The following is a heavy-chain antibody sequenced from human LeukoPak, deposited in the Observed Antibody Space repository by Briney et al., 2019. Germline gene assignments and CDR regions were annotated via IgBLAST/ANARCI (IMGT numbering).Heavy chain of an antibody. J-gene: IGHJ3*02. CDR1: GFSLSTSGVG. CDR2: IYWNDDK. D-gene: IGHD2-2*01. CDR3: AHEEYQLLFSAFDI. Sequence: SGPTLVKPTQTLTLTCTFSGFSLSTSGVGVGWIRQPPGKALEWLALIYWNDDKRYSPSLKSRLTITKDTSKNQVVLTMTNMDPVDTATYYCAHEEYQLLFSAFDIWGQGTMVTVSS. V-gene: IGHV2-5*01.